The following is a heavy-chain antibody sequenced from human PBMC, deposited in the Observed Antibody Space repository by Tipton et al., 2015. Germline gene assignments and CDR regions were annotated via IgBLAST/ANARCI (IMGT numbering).Heavy chain of an antibody. J-gene: IGHJ6*02. V-gene: IGHV4-61*01. CDR3: ARALEHGMDV. Sequence: TLSLTCTVSGGSVSSGSYYWSWIRQPPGKGLEWIGYISFSDTTHYSPSLKSRITISVTTSKNQFSRKMSSVTAADTAVYFCARALEHGMDVWGQGTTVTVS. CDR1: GGSVSSGSYY. CDR2: ISFSDTT.